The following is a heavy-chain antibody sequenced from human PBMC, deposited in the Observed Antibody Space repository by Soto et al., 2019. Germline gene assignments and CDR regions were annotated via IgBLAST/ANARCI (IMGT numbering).Heavy chain of an antibody. D-gene: IGHD3-16*01. Sequence: QVQLQESGPGLVKPSETLSLTCNVSGDSMSKYYWSWVRQPAGKGLEWIGRIWTSGSTNYNPSLKSRVTMSIDTSKKHFSLDLKSVTAADTAVYYCARTVGAAYYFDFWGQGVLVTVSS. V-gene: IGHV4-4*07. CDR1: GDSMSKYY. CDR3: ARTVGAAYYFDF. CDR2: IWTSGST. J-gene: IGHJ4*02.